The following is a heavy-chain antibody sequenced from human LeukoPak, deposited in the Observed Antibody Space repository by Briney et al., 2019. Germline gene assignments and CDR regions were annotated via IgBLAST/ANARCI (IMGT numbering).Heavy chain of an antibody. CDR2: VYTGASA. V-gene: IGHV4-4*07. CDR1: GGSITNYY. J-gene: IGHJ4*02. CDR3: TREPLP. Sequence: SETLSLTCTVSGGSITNYYWSWIRQPAGKGLEWIARVYTGASASYNPSLKGRVTMSTDTSRNQVSLKLTSVTAADTAVYYCTREPLPWGQGILVTVSS.